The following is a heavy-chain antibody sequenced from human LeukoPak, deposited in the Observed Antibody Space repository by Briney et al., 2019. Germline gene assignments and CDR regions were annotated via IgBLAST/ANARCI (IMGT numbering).Heavy chain of an antibody. J-gene: IGHJ4*02. Sequence: PSETLSLTXAVYGGSFSGYYWSWIRQPPGKGLEWIGEINHSGSTNYNPSLKSRVTISVDTSKNQFSLKLSSVTAADTAVYYCARAPGRGRAFFDYWGQGTLVTVSS. CDR2: INHSGST. CDR3: ARAPGRGRAFFDY. V-gene: IGHV4-34*01. CDR1: GGSFSGYY. D-gene: IGHD1-26*01.